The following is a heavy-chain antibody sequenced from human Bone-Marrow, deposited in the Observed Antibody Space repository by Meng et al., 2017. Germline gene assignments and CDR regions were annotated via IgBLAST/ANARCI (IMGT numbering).Heavy chain of an antibody. CDR3: ARDSRGELLVAFDI. Sequence: ASVKVSCKASGGTFSSYGISWVRQAPGQGLEWMGWISAYNGNTNYAQKLQGRVTMTTDTSTSTAYMELRSLRSDDTAVYYCARDSRGELLVAFDIWGQGTMVTVSS. CDR1: GGTFSSYG. D-gene: IGHD1-26*01. CDR2: ISAYNGNT. V-gene: IGHV1-18*01. J-gene: IGHJ3*02.